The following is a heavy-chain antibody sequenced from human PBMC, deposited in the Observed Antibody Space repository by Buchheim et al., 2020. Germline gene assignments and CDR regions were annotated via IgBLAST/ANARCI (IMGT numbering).Heavy chain of an antibody. V-gene: IGHV1-69*01. CDR1: GGTFSDYA. D-gene: IGHD3-10*01. Sequence: QVQLVQSGAEVKKPGSSVKVSCKASGGTFSDYAISWVRQAPGQGLEWMGGIIPFSGTPNYSDKFQGRVTITADVSTSTAYMELSSLRSEDTAVFYCASTSDYYGSWSYYNPFHYWGQGTL. CDR3: ASTSDYYGSWSYYNPFHY. J-gene: IGHJ4*02. CDR2: IIPFSGTP.